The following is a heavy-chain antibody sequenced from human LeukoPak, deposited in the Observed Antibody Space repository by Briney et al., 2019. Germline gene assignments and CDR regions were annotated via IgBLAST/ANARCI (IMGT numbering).Heavy chain of an antibody. CDR2: IYSGGST. V-gene: IGHV3-66*04. D-gene: IGHD4-17*01. CDR1: GFTVSSNY. J-gene: IGHJ4*02. CDR3: ARRGYGDYAPFDY. Sequence: GGSLRLSCAVSGFTVSSNYMNWVRQAPGKGLEWVSVIYSGGSTYYADSVKGRFTISRDNSKNMVYLQMNSLRAEDTAVYFCARRGYGDYAPFDYWGQGTLVTVSS.